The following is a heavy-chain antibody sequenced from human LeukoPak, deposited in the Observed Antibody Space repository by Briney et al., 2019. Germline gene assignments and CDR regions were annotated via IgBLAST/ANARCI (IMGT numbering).Heavy chain of an antibody. Sequence: GGSLRLSCAASGFTFSSYWMSWLRQAPGKGLEWVANIKQDGSEKYYVDSVKGRFTISRDNAKNSLYLQMNSLRAEDTALYYCARDGGHTVTGGFDYWGQGTLVTVSS. J-gene: IGHJ4*02. D-gene: IGHD4-17*01. CDR1: GFTFSSYW. V-gene: IGHV3-7*03. CDR2: IKQDGSEK. CDR3: ARDGGHTVTGGFDY.